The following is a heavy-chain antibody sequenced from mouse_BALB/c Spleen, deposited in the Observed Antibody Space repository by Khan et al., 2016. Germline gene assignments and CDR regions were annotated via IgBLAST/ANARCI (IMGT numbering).Heavy chain of an antibody. D-gene: IGHD4-1*01. CDR1: GFTFTDYY. V-gene: IGHV7-3*02. J-gene: IGHJ3*01. CDR3: ASLTGTIAY. Sequence: EVELVESGGGLVQTGGSLILSCATSGFTFTDYYMTWVRQPPGKALEWLGFIRNKAGGYTTEYSASVKGRFTISRDNSQSILYLQMNTLRAEDRSTYYCASLTGTIAYGGQGTLVTVSA. CDR2: IRNKAGGYTT.